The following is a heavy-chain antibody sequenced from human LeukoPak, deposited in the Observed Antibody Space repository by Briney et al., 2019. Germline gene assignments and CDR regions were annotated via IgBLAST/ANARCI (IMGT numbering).Heavy chain of an antibody. D-gene: IGHD5-18*01. CDR2: ISSSSSYT. CDR1: GFTFSDYY. Sequence: GGSLRLSCAASGFTFSDYYMSWIRQAPGKGLEWVSYISSSSSYTNYADSVKGRFTISRDNAKNSLYLQMNSLRAEDTAVYYCVSTKRDTAMVDYWGQGTLVTVSS. J-gene: IGHJ4*02. CDR3: VSTKRDTAMVDY. V-gene: IGHV3-11*06.